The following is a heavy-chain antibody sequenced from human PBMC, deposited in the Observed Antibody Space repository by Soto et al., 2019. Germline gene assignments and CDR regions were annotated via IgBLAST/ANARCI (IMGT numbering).Heavy chain of an antibody. Sequence: SETLSLTCTVSGGSISTGGYYWSWIRQHPGKGLEWIGYIYYSGSTYYNPSLKSRVTISVDTSKNQFSLKLSSVTAADTAVYYCARRASYSYGSGSYYYFASWGQGTLVTVSS. CDR1: GGSISTGGYY. CDR3: ARRASYSYGSGSYYYFAS. CDR2: IYYSGST. J-gene: IGHJ4*02. V-gene: IGHV4-31*03. D-gene: IGHD3-10*01.